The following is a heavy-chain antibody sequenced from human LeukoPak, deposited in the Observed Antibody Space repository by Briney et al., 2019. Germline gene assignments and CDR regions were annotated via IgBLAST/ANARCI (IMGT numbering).Heavy chain of an antibody. CDR3: AEEGFDS. V-gene: IGHV3-7*03. Sequence: GGSLRLSCVASGFPFSSYWMTWVRQAPGKGLEWVANIKQDGSKKSYVDSVKGRFTISRDNAKNSLYLQMNSLRAEDTAVYYCAEEGFDSWGQGTLVTVSS. J-gene: IGHJ4*02. CDR2: IKQDGSKK. CDR1: GFPFSSYW.